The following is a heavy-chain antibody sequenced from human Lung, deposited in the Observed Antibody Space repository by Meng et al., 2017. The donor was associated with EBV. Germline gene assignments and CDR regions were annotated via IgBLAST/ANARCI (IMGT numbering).Heavy chain of an antibody. Sequence: QVQLPQWGAGLLKPSETLSLTCGVSGRSFSSSYWSWIRQPPGKGLEWIGQINYSGITNYNPSLKSRVTISVDTSKNQFSLSLNSVTAADTAVYYCARGGTSSAPFNYWGQETLVTVSS. CDR2: INYSGIT. CDR1: GRSFSSSY. V-gene: IGHV4-34*01. J-gene: IGHJ4*02. CDR3: ARGGTSSAPFNY. D-gene: IGHD2-2*01.